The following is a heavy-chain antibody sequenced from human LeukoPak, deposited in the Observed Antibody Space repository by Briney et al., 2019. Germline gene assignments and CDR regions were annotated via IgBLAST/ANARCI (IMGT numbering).Heavy chain of an antibody. CDR1: GFSISSGHY. V-gene: IGHV4-38-2*02. J-gene: IGHJ4*02. CDR2: VYQSGTT. Sequence: SETLSLTCTVSGFSISSGHYWGWVRQPPGAGLEWIGSVYQSGTTYYNPSLKSRVTTSVDMSKNQFSLRLRPVTAADTAVYYCARIFIRNGYSSYFDCWGQGTLVAVSS. CDR3: ARIFIRNGYSSYFDC. D-gene: IGHD5-18*01.